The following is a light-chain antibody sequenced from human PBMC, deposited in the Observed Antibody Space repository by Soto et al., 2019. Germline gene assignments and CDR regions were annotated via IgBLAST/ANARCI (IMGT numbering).Light chain of an antibody. CDR2: DAS. J-gene: IGKJ1*01. CDR3: QQYNTYSRRT. Sequence: DIQMTQSPSTLSASVGDRVTITCRASQSISRWLAWYQQKPGKAPKLLIYDASNLQSGVPPRFSGSGSGTEFTLTISGLQPDDFAIYYCQQYNTYSRRTFGQGTKVDI. CDR1: QSISRW. V-gene: IGKV1-5*01.